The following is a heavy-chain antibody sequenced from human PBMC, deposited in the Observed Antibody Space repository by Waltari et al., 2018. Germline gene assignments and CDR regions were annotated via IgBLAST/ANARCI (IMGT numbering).Heavy chain of an antibody. CDR1: GFTFHSYA. J-gene: IGHJ5*02. CDR2: IRFIDAT. Sequence: EVQLLESGGELVQAGGSLRLSCGISGFTFHSYAINWVRRAPGTGLQWVPAIRFIDATFQADSGKGRFTISGDTSKDTVYLQMNSLRADDTAVYYCAKPFYNWDDPLVSWGQGTPVTVSS. V-gene: IGHV3-23*01. D-gene: IGHD1-20*01. CDR3: AKPFYNWDDPLVS.